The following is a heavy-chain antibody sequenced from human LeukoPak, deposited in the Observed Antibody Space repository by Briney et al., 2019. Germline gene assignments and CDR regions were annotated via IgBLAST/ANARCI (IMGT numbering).Heavy chain of an antibody. Sequence: GGSLRLSCAASGFTFSSYGMHWVRQAPGKGLEWVSYISSSSSTIYYADSVKGRFTISRDNAKNSLYLQMNSLRDEDTAVYYCAREDEGYSYGYDYWGQGTLVTVSS. J-gene: IGHJ4*02. CDR2: ISSSSSTI. D-gene: IGHD5-18*01. CDR1: GFTFSSYG. V-gene: IGHV3-48*02. CDR3: AREDEGYSYGYDY.